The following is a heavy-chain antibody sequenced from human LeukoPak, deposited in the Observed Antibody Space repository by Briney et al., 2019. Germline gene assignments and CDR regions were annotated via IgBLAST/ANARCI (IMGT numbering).Heavy chain of an antibody. CDR1: GFAFNIYS. D-gene: IGHD1-26*01. CDR3: ATVGGGSALLDS. V-gene: IGHV3-21*06. J-gene: IGHJ4*02. CDR2: ISSSSSYI. Sequence: PGGSLRLSCAASGFAFNIYSMNWVRQAPGKGLEWVSSISSSSSYINYADSVKGRFTISRDNAKNSLFLQMNSLRVEDTAVYYCATVGGGSALLDSWGQGTLVTVSS.